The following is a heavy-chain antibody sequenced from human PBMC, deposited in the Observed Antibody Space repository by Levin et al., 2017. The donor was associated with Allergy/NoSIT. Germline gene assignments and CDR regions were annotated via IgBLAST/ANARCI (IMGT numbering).Heavy chain of an antibody. CDR2: IRSKAYGGTT. D-gene: IGHD3-10*01. V-gene: IGHV3-49*04. J-gene: IGHJ6*02. CDR1: GFTFGDYA. CDR3: TRGDYYGSGSYYYYYGMDV. Sequence: GGSLRLSCTASGFTFGDYAMSWVRQAPGKGLEWVGFIRSKAYGGTTEYAASVKGRFTISRDDSKSIAYLQMNSLKTEDTAVYYCTRGDYYGSGSYYYYYGMDVWGQGTTVTVSS.